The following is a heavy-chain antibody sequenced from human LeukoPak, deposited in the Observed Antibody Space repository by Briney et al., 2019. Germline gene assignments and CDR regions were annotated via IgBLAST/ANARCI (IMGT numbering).Heavy chain of an antibody. J-gene: IGHJ3*02. V-gene: IGHV3-72*01. CDR2: TQNKANSYTM. CDR1: GFIFSDQY. Sequence: GGPLRVSCAVSGFIFSDQYMDWVRPAPRKGLEWVGRTQNKANSYTMDYAASVRGRFTISRDDSKNSLSLQMNSLKTEDTAVYYCVRRNYVAFDIWGQGTMVIVSS. CDR3: VRRNYVAFDI. D-gene: IGHD1-7*01.